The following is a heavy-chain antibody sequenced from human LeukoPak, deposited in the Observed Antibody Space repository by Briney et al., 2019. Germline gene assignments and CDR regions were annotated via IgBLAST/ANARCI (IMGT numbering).Heavy chain of an antibody. Sequence: ASVKVSCKASGGTFSSYAISWVRQAPGQGLEWMGGIIPIFGTANYAQKFQGRVTITADESTSTAYMELSSLRSEDTAVYYCARDSSRGYSGYESDYWGQGTLVTISS. D-gene: IGHD5-12*01. CDR3: ARDSSRGYSGYESDY. V-gene: IGHV1-69*13. CDR1: GGTFSSYA. CDR2: IIPIFGTA. J-gene: IGHJ4*02.